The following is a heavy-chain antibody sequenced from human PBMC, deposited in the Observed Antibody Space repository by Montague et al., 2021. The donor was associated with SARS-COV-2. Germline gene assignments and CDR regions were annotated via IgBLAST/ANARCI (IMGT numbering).Heavy chain of an antibody. Sequence: SDSLSLTRTVSGRSISSISYYWGWIRHPPGKGLEWIGSIYYSGSTYYNPSLKSRVTISVDTSKNQFSLKLSSVTAADTAVYYCARVGRQQLVRLSGMDVWGQGTTVTVSS. CDR1: GRSISSISYY. V-gene: IGHV4-39*07. CDR2: IYYSGST. D-gene: IGHD6-13*01. CDR3: ARVGRQQLVRLSGMDV. J-gene: IGHJ6*02.